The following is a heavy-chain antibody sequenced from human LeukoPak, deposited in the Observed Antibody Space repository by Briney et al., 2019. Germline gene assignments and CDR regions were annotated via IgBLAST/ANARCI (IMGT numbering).Heavy chain of an antibody. CDR1: GYTFTSYD. CDR3: ARDPEWELRSNAFDI. J-gene: IGHJ3*02. Sequence: ASVKVSCKASGYTFTSYDINWVRQATGQGLEWMGIINPSGGSTNYAQKFQGRVTMTRDTSTSTVYMELSSLRSEDTAVYYCARDPEWELRSNAFDIWGQGTMVTVSA. CDR2: INPSGGST. D-gene: IGHD1-26*01. V-gene: IGHV1-46*01.